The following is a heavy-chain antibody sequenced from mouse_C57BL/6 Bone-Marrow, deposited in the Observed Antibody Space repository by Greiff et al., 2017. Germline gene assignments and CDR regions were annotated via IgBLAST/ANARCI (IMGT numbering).Heavy chain of an antibody. Sequence: LQESGAELVRPGTSVKVSCKASGYAFTNYLIEWVKQRPGQGLEWIGVINPGSGGTNYNEKFKGKATLTADKSSSTAYMQLSSLTSEESAVYFCARDYRGYFDHGGQGTTLTVSS. D-gene: IGHD2-14*01. V-gene: IGHV1-54*01. CDR1: GYAFTNYL. CDR2: INPGSGGT. CDR3: ARDYRGYFDH. J-gene: IGHJ2*01.